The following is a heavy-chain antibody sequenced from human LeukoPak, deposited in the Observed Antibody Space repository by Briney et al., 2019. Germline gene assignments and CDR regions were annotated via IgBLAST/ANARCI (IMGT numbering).Heavy chain of an antibody. D-gene: IGHD5-18*01. CDR1: GFTFGDYA. Sequence: GGSLRLSCTASGFTFGDYAMSWVRQAPGKGLEWVGFIRSKAYGGTTEYAASVKGRFTISRDDSKSIAYLQMNSLKTEDTAVYYWTRTRGYSYGLRGDYWGQGTLVTVSS. CDR2: IRSKAYGGTT. J-gene: IGHJ4*02. V-gene: IGHV3-49*04. CDR3: TRTRGYSYGLRGDY.